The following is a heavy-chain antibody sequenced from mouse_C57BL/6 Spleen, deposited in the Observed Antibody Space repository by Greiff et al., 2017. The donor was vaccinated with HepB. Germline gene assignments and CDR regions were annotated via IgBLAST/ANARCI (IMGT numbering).Heavy chain of an antibody. CDR2: IYPRSGNT. CDR1: GYTFTSYG. J-gene: IGHJ2*01. V-gene: IGHV1-81*01. D-gene: IGHD2-5*01. Sequence: QVQLQQSGAELARPGASVKLSCKASGYTFTSYGISWVKQRTGQGFEWIGEIYPRSGNTYYNEKFKGKATLTADKSSSTAYMELRSLTSEDSAVYFCARNYYSNYLYYFDYWGQGTTLTVSS. CDR3: ARNYYSNYLYYFDY.